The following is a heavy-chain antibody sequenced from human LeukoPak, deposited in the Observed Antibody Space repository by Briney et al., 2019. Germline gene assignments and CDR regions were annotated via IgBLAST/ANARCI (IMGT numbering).Heavy chain of an antibody. Sequence: GGSLRLSCGASGFTFSNYAMSWVRQAPGKGLEWVSAISGNGGSTYYADSVRGRFTISRDNSKNTLYLQMNSLTAEDTAVYYCAKMSPYGGNSARGQGTLVTVSS. V-gene: IGHV3-23*01. CDR3: AKMSPYGGNSA. CDR1: GFTFSNYA. CDR2: ISGNGGST. D-gene: IGHD4-23*01. J-gene: IGHJ4*02.